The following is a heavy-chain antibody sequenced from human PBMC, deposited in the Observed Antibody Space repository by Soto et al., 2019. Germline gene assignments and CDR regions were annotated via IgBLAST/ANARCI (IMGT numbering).Heavy chain of an antibody. CDR1: GGSISSGGYY. V-gene: IGHV4-31*03. D-gene: IGHD5-18*01. CDR3: ARAGDTAMVIHWYFDY. CDR2: IYYSGST. Sequence: SETLSLTCTVSGGSISSGGYYWSWIRQHPGKGLEWIGYIYYSGSTYYNPSLKSRVTISVDTSKNQFSLKLSSVTAADTAVYYCARAGDTAMVIHWYFDYWGQGTLVTVSS. J-gene: IGHJ4*02.